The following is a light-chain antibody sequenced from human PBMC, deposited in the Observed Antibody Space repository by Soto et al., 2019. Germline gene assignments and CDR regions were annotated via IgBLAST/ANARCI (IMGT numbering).Light chain of an antibody. V-gene: IGLV4-69*01. CDR3: QTWGTGIVV. Sequence: QPVLTQSPSASASLGASVKLTCTLSSGHSTYAIAWHQQQPHKGPRYLMKINIDGSHDKGDGIPDRFSGSSSGAERFLTISSLQSEDEADYYCQTWGTGIVVFGGGTKVTVL. CDR2: INIDGSH. CDR1: SGHSTYA. J-gene: IGLJ2*01.